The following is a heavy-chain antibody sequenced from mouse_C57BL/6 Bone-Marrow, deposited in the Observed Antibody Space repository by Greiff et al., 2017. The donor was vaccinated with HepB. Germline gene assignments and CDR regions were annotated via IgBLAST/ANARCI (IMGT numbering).Heavy chain of an antibody. V-gene: IGHV5-4*03. Sequence: EVMLVESGGGLVKPGGSLKLSCAASGFTFSSYAMSWVRQTPEKRLEWVAIISDGGSYTYYPDNVKGRFTISRDNAKNNLYLQMSHLKTEDTAMYYCDGDQGREMDYWGQGTSVTVSS. CDR1: GFTFSSYA. CDR3: DGDQGREMDY. CDR2: ISDGGSYT. D-gene: IGHD3-2*02. J-gene: IGHJ4*01.